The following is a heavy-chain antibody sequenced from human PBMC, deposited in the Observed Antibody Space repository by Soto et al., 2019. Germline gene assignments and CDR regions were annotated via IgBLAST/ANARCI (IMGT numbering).Heavy chain of an antibody. CDR3: VRDLAHVYNRNV. Sequence: PSETLSLTCSVSGAVVTSGENYWSWVRQPPGKGLEWLGYIYDSGVTSYTPALKSRVTFSLDRSNNQVALKLRSVTAADTGVYFCVRDLAHVYNRNVWGHGTLVKVSS. V-gene: IGHV4-30-4*08. CDR1: GAVVTSGENY. J-gene: IGHJ4*01. CDR2: IYDSGVT. D-gene: IGHD1-1*01.